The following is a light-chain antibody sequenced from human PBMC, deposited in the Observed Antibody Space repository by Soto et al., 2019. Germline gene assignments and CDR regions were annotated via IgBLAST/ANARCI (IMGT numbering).Light chain of an antibody. CDR1: QSVSSSY. Sequence: IVLTQSQATLSLSPGERATLSCGASQSVSSSYLAWYQQKPGLAPRLLIYDASSRATGIPDRFSGSGSGTVFTLTITGLEPEDFALYYCQQYGSSPQTFGQGTKVEIK. J-gene: IGKJ1*01. CDR2: DAS. CDR3: QQYGSSPQT. V-gene: IGKV3D-20*01.